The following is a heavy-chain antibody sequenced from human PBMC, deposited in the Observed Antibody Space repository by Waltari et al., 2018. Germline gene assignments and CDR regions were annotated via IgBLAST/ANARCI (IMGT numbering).Heavy chain of an antibody. CDR3: ASGLGATDY. J-gene: IGHJ4*02. V-gene: IGHV1-2*02. CDR2: INPNRGGT. CDR1: GYSFTGSY. D-gene: IGHD1-26*01. Sequence: QVQLVQSGAEVKKPEASVKVSCKASGYSFTGSYMPWVRQAPGQGREWLGWINPNRGGTNSAQKFQGRETMTRDTSISTAYMELSRLRSDDTAVYYCASGLGATDYWGQGTLVTVSS.